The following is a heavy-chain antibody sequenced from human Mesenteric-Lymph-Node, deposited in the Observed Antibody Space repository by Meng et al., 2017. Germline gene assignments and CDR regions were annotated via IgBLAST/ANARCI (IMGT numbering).Heavy chain of an antibody. CDR2: LYYSGST. CDR1: GVSITSGTYY. D-gene: IGHD2-21*02. V-gene: IGHV4-39*07. CDR3: ARGLFQIVVVTRRGNWFDP. Sequence: SETLSLTCTVSGVSITSGTYYWVWIRQSPGEGLECLGSLYYSGSTYYNPSLNSRVTMSLDTSKNQFSLKLSSVTAADTAVYYCARGLFQIVVVTRRGNWFDPWGQGNRVTGYS. J-gene: IGHJ5*02.